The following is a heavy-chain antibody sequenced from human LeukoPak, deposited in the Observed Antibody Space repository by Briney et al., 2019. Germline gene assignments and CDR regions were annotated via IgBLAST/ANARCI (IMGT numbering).Heavy chain of an antibody. CDR2: INSTSGCT. D-gene: IGHD3-10*01. V-gene: IGHV1-2*02. CDR1: GYTFTVYY. Sequence: VAAVTVSFKASGYTFTVYYMHWVRQAPGQGGEGVGWINSTSGCTNYAQKFQGRVTLTRDTSISTAYMELSRLRSDDTAVYYCARDKSEMVRAYNWFDPWGQGTLVTVSS. J-gene: IGHJ5*02. CDR3: ARDKSEMVRAYNWFDP.